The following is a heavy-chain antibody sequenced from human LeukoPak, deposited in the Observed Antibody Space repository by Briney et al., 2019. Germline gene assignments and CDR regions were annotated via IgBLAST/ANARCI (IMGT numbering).Heavy chain of an antibody. CDR2: IKQDGSEK. V-gene: IGHV3-7*03. Sequence: GGSLRLSCAASGFTFSSYWMSWVGQAPGKGLEWVANIKQDGSEKYYVDSVKGRFTISRDNAKNSLYLQMNSLRAEDTAVYYCARGFCDILTGYYCNWFDPWGQGTLVTVSS. D-gene: IGHD3-9*01. CDR3: ARGFCDILTGYYCNWFDP. J-gene: IGHJ5*02. CDR1: GFTFSSYW.